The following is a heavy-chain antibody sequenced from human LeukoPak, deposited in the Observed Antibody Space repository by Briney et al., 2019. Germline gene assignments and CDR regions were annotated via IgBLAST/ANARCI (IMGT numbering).Heavy chain of an antibody. CDR1: GFTFSNAW. J-gene: IGHJ4*01. V-gene: IGHV3-30-3*01. CDR3: ARDLSGYWTYDY. D-gene: IGHD1-1*01. Sequence: GGSLRLSCAASGFTFSNAWMNWVRHAPGKGLEWVAVISLDENNDCYADSVKGRFSLSRDNSMNTLYLQLNSLRTEDTAMYYCARDLSGYWTYDYWGQGTLVTVSS. CDR2: ISLDENND.